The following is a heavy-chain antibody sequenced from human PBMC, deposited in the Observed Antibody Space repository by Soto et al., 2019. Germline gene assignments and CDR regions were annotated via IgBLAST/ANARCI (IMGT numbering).Heavy chain of an antibody. V-gene: IGHV4-39*01. CDR1: GGSISSSSYY. Sequence: SETLSLTCTVFGGSISSSSYYWGWIRQPPGKGLEWVGSVYNSGNTYYNPSLKSRVTVSVDTSKNQFSLNLGSVTAADTALYYCTRHYYGGKGYYFDYWGRGALVTVSS. D-gene: IGHD4-17*01. J-gene: IGHJ4*01. CDR2: VYNSGNT. CDR3: TRHYYGGKGYYFDY.